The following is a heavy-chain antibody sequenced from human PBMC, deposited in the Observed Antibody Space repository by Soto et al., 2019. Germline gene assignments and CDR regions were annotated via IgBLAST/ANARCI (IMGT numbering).Heavy chain of an antibody. Sequence: QVTLKESGPVLVKPTETLTLTCTVSGFSLSNARMGVSWIRQPPGKALEWLAHIFSNDEKSYSTSLKSRLTLPKDTSKSQVVLTMTNMDPVDTATYYCARIRIAAAGTYWFDPWGQGTLVTVSS. V-gene: IGHV2-26*01. CDR1: GFSLSNARMG. D-gene: IGHD6-13*01. CDR3: ARIRIAAAGTYWFDP. J-gene: IGHJ5*02. CDR2: IFSNDEK.